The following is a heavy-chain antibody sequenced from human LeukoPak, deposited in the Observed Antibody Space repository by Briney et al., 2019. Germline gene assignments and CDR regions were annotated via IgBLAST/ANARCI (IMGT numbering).Heavy chain of an antibody. CDR3: VKSFGITPYYFDH. J-gene: IGHJ4*02. CDR1: GGSFSGYY. V-gene: IGHV3-23*01. Sequence: ETLSLTCAVYGGSFSGYYWSWIRQAPGKGLEWVSGISGTGGNTYDADSVKGRFTISRDNSKNTVYLQMNSLRADDTAVYYCVKSFGITPYYFDHWGQGTLVTVSS. CDR2: ISGTGGNT. D-gene: IGHD3-16*01.